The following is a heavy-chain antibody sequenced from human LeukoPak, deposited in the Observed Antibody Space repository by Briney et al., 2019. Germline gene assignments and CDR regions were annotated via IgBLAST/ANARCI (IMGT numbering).Heavy chain of an antibody. CDR3: ARDGPGDYYYGMDV. CDR2: IIPIFGTP. Sequence: GASVKVSCKASGGTFSSYAISWVRQAPGQGLEWMGGIIPIFGTPNYAQKFQGRVTITADESTSTAYMELSSLRSEDTAVYYCARDGPGDYYYGMDVWGQGTTVTVSS. V-gene: IGHV1-69*13. CDR1: GGTFSSYA. D-gene: IGHD1-14*01. J-gene: IGHJ6*02.